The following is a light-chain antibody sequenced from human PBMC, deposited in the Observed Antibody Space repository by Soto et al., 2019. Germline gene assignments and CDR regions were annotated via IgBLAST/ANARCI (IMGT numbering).Light chain of an antibody. V-gene: IGKV3D-15*01. CDR1: QSVNIN. CDR2: GAS. Sequence: EIVMTQSPVTLSASPGERVTLSCRASQSVNINLAWYQQRHGQAPRFLIYGASNRASGIPDKFSGSGSGTDFTVTISSLEPDDFALYFCQQYKDWPPLTFGGGTRVEIK. J-gene: IGKJ4*01. CDR3: QQYKDWPPLT.